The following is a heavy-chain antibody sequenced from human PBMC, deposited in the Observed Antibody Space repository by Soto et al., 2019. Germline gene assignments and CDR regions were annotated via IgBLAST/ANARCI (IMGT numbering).Heavy chain of an antibody. J-gene: IGHJ6*03. CDR3: ARGNLEYDMDV. V-gene: IGHV1-8*01. Sequence: ASVKVSCKASGYTFTSYYINWVRQATGQGLERMGWMNPNSGNTGYAQKFQGRVTMTRNTSISTAYMELSSLRSEDTAVYYCARGNLEYDMDVWGKGTTVTVSS. CDR2: MNPNSGNT. CDR1: GYTFTSYY.